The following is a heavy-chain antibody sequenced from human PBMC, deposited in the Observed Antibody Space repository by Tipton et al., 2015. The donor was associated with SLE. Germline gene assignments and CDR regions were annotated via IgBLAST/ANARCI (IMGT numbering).Heavy chain of an antibody. J-gene: IGHJ2*01. V-gene: IGHV4-34*01. CDR2: INQSGSA. CDR1: GGSFSGYY. CDR3: ARNLAAGTGCSFDL. Sequence: TLSLTCAVYGGSFSGYYWSWFRQPPGKGLEWIGEINQSGSATYNPSLKSRVTVSPDTSKTQFSLQLKSVTAADTAVYYCARNLAAGTGCSFDLWGRGTRVTASS. D-gene: IGHD6-13*01.